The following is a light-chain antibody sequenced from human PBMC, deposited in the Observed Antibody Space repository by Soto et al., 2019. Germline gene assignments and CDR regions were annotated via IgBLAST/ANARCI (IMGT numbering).Light chain of an antibody. Sequence: SYELTQPPSVSVAPGQTARITCGGNNIGSKSVYWYQQKPGQAPVLVVYDDSDRPSGIPDRFSGSNSGNTATLTISRVEAGDEADYYCQVWDSSSVFGGGTKLTVL. CDR1: NIGSKS. V-gene: IGLV3-21*02. CDR2: DDS. CDR3: QVWDSSSV. J-gene: IGLJ2*01.